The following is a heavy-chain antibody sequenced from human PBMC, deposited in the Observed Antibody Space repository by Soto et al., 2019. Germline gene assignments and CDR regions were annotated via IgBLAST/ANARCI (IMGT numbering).Heavy chain of an antibody. CDR1: GYSFTTYW. D-gene: IGHD6-25*01. J-gene: IGHJ4*01. V-gene: IGHV5-51*01. CDR2: IYPGDSDT. Sequence: PGQCLQISCNGSGYSFTTYWIGWMRQVPGKGLEWMGIIYPGDSDTRYSPSFQGQVTISVDKSISAAYLQWSSLKASESAIYYCARREGGRLDYWGQGTTVPVSS. CDR3: ARREGGRLDY.